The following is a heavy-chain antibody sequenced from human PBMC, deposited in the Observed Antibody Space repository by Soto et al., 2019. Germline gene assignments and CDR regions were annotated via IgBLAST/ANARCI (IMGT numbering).Heavy chain of an antibody. CDR1: GFTFSSYS. Sequence: EVQLVESGGGLVKPGGSLRLSCTTSGFTFSSYSMNWVRQAPGKGLEWVSSISSSSSYIYYADSVKGRFTISRDNAKNSLYLQMNSLRAEDTAVYYCARVRAVTTMVLSDMDVWGKGTTVTVSS. V-gene: IGHV3-21*01. D-gene: IGHD4-17*01. J-gene: IGHJ6*03. CDR2: ISSSSSYI. CDR3: ARVRAVTTMVLSDMDV.